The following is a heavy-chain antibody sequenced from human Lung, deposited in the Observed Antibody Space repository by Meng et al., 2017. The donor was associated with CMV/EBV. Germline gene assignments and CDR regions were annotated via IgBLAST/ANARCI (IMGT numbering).Heavy chain of an antibody. CDR3: ARDPSNTSGRYAYFDY. J-gene: IGHJ4*02. CDR2: ISCYNGDT. D-gene: IGHD6-19*01. CDR1: GYTFTHHG. V-gene: IGHV1-18*01. Sequence: QRVRSGAEGKKPGASVRVSCKASGYTFTHHGISWIRQAPGQGLEWMGWISCYNGDTNYAQKFQGRVTMTTDTSTSTAYMDLRSLRSDDTAVYYCARDPSNTSGRYAYFDYWGQGTLVTVSS.